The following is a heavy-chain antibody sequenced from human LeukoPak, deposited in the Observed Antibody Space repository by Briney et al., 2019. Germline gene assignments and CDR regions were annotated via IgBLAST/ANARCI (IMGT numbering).Heavy chain of an antibody. J-gene: IGHJ4*02. CDR1: GYTFSGYY. D-gene: IGHD5-24*01. CDR3: VRDPSSRGNFDY. Sequence: ASVKVSCKASGYTFSGYYMHWVRQAPGQGLEWMGWINPNSGDTNYAQKFQGRVTMTRDMSINTAYVELGRLRSDDTAVYYCVRDPSSRGNFDYWGQGTLVTVSS. V-gene: IGHV1-2*02. CDR2: INPNSGDT.